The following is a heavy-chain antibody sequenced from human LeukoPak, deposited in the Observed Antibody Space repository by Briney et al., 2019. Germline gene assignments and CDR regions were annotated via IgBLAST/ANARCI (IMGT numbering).Heavy chain of an antibody. D-gene: IGHD3-10*01. V-gene: IGHV3-21*01. CDR2: ISSSSSYI. CDR3: ARVLLWFGESYYGMDV. J-gene: IGHJ6*04. CDR1: GFTFSSYS. Sequence: GGSLRLSCAASGFTFSSYSMNWVRKAPGKGLEWVSSISSSSSYIYYADSVKGRFTISRDNAKNSLYLQMNSLRAEDTAVYYCARVLLWFGESYYGMDVWGKGTTVTVSS.